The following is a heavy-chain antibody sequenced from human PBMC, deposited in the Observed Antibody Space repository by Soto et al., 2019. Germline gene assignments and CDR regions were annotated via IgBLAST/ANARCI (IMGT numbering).Heavy chain of an antibody. CDR3: ARLGGYYQVLDS. CDR2: IYYAGTT. Sequence: PSETLSLTCTVSGGSINNYYWSWIRQPPGKGLEFIGYIYYAGTTTYNPSLKSRVTISVDTSKNQFSLKLSSVTAADTAVYYCARLGGYYQVLDSRGQGSSVTVSS. J-gene: IGHJ4*02. D-gene: IGHD3-22*01. V-gene: IGHV4-59*08. CDR1: GGSINNYY.